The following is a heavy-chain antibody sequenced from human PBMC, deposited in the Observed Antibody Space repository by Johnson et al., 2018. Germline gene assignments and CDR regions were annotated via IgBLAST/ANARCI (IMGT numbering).Heavy chain of an antibody. D-gene: IGHD4-17*01. V-gene: IGHV3-30*18. CDR2: ISYDGSNK. J-gene: IGHJ6*02. CDR1: GFTFSSYG. Sequence: QVQLVESGGGVVQPGRSLRLSCAASGFTFSSYGMHWVRQAPGKGLEWVAVISYDGSNKYYADSVKGRFTISRDNSKNTLYLQMNSLRAEDPAVDYCAKDLGETHYDYYGMDGWGQGTTVTVSS. CDR3: AKDLGETHYDYYGMDG.